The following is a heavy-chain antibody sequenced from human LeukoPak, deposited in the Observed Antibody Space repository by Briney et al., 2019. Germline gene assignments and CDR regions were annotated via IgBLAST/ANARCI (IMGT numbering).Heavy chain of an antibody. CDR1: GGSISSGGYY. CDR2: IYHSGST. CDR3: ARDVGDGEDRFWSGYPQGYYYMDV. Sequence: PSETLSLTCTVSGGSISSGGYYWSWIRQPPGKGLEWIGYIYHSGSTYYNPSLKSRVTISVDRSKNQFSLKLSSVTAADTAVYYCARDVGDGEDRFWSGYPQGYYYMDVWGKGTTVTVSS. J-gene: IGHJ6*03. D-gene: IGHD3-3*01. V-gene: IGHV4-30-2*01.